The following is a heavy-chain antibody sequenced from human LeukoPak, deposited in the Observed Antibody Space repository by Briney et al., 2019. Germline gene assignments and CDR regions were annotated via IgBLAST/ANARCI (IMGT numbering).Heavy chain of an antibody. Sequence: SETLSLTCAVSGGSISSSNWWSWVRQPPGKGLEWIGEIYHSGSTNYNPSLKSRVTISVDKSKNQFSLKLSSVTAADTAVYYCARGYSSSWYDFEYWGQGTLVTASS. CDR3: ARGYSSSWYDFEY. D-gene: IGHD6-13*01. J-gene: IGHJ4*02. CDR2: IYHSGST. V-gene: IGHV4-4*02. CDR1: GGSISSSNW.